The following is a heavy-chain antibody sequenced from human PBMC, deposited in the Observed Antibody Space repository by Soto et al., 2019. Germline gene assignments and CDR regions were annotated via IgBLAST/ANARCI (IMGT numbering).Heavy chain of an antibody. Sequence: QLQLQESGSGLVKPSQTLSLTCAVSGGSISSGGYSWSWIRQPPGKGLEWIGYIYHSGSTYYNPPPXSXXTISVDRSKNQFSLKLNSMTAADTAVYSCARVPTPWGQGTLVTVSS. CDR1: GGSISSGGYS. CDR3: ARVPTP. V-gene: IGHV4-30-2*01. J-gene: IGHJ5*02. CDR2: IYHSGST.